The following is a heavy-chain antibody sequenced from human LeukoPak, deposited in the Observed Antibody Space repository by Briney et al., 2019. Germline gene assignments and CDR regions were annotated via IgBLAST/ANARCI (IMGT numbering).Heavy chain of an antibody. CDR3: ARGGYYDFWSGYYTPYYYYYMDV. CDR2: IIPILGIA. CDR1: GGTFSSYT. J-gene: IGHJ6*03. Sequence: SVKVSCKASGGTFSSYTISWVRQAPGQGLEWMGRIIPILGIADYAQKFQGRVTITADKSTSTAYMELSSLRSEDTAVYYCARGGYYDFWSGYYTPYYYYYMDVWGKGTTVTVSS. D-gene: IGHD3-3*01. V-gene: IGHV1-69*02.